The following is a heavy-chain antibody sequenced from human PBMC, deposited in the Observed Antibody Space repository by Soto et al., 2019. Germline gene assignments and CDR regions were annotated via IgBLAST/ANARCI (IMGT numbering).Heavy chain of an antibody. Sequence: GGSLRLSCAASGFSFSGDSMGWVRQAPGKGLEWVSSISSSGSSMNYADSVKGRFTISRDNTKNSLYLQMSGLKDEDTAVYYCARDPPTGTTLDWADSWGQGTLVTVSS. J-gene: IGHJ4*02. CDR3: ARDPPTGTTLDWADS. CDR2: ISSSGSSM. V-gene: IGHV3-21*01. CDR1: GFSFSGDS. D-gene: IGHD1-7*01.